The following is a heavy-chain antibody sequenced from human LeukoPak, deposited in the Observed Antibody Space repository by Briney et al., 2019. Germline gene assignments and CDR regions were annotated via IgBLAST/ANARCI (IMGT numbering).Heavy chain of an antibody. V-gene: IGHV4-39*01. CDR1: GGSISSSSYC. D-gene: IGHD2-2*01. CDR2: IYYSGST. Sequence: PSETLSLTCTVSGGSISSSSYCWGWIRQPPGKGLEWIGSIYYSGSTYYNPSLKSRVTTSVDTSKNQFSLKLSSVTAADTAVYYCARQLVVVVPAEFDYWGQGTLVTVSS. CDR3: ARQLVVVVPAEFDY. J-gene: IGHJ4*02.